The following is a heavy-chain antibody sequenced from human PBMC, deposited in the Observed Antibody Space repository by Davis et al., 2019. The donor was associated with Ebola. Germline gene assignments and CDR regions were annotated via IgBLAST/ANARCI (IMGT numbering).Heavy chain of an antibody. V-gene: IGHV3-30*18. D-gene: IGHD1-26*01. CDR2: ISYDGSNK. CDR1: GFTFSSYG. Sequence: LSLTCAASGFTFSSYGMHWVRQAPGKGLEWVAVISYDGSNKYYADSVKGQFTISRDNSKNTLYLQMNSLRAEDTAVYYCAKDDVGATGDYWGQGTLVTVSS. CDR3: AKDDVGATGDY. J-gene: IGHJ4*02.